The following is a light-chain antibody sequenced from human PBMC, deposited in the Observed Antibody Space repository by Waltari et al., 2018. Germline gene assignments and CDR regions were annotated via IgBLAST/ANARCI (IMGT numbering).Light chain of an antibody. CDR3: QQANSFPLT. J-gene: IGKJ4*01. Sequence: DIQMTQSPSSVSASVGDRVTITCRASQGISSWLARYQQKPGKAPKLLLYAASSLQSGVPSRFSGSGSGTDFTLTISSLQPEDFATYYCQQANSFPLTFGGGTKVEIK. CDR2: AAS. CDR1: QGISSW. V-gene: IGKV1D-12*01.